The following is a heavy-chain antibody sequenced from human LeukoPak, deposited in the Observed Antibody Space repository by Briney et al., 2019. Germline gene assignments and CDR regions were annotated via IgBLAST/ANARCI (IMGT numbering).Heavy chain of an antibody. V-gene: IGHV1-2*02. CDR2: INPNSGGT. J-gene: IGHJ4*02. CDR1: GYTFTGYY. CDR3: AGGGDEQVGDFDY. D-gene: IGHD6-6*01. Sequence: ASVKVSCKASGYTFTGYYMHWVRQAPGQGLEWMGWINPNSGGTNYAQKFQGRVTMTRATSISTAYMELSRLRSDDTAVYYCAGGGDEQVGDFDYWGQGTLVTVSS.